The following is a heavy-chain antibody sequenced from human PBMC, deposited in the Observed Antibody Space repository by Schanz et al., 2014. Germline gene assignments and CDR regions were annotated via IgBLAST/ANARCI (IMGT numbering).Heavy chain of an antibody. J-gene: IGHJ6*02. V-gene: IGHV3-30*03. CDR2: ISYDGSNK. Sequence: VQLVESGGGLVKPGGSLRLSCAASGFTFSSYSMNWVRQAPGKGLEWVAVISYDGSNKYYADSVKGRFTISRDNSKNSLYLQMNRLRAEDTAVDYCAREEGWGIAAAGAKRYYYGMDVWGQGTTXTVSS. CDR3: AREEGWGIAAAGAKRYYYGMDV. D-gene: IGHD6-13*01. CDR1: GFTFSSYS.